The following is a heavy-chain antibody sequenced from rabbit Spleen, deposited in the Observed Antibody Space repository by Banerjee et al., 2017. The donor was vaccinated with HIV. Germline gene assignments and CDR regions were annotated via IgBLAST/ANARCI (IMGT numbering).Heavy chain of an antibody. CDR2: INVVTGKA. D-gene: IGHD7-1*01. V-gene: IGHV1S45*01. CDR3: ARESYAGYVEVGYATHYYGMDL. Sequence: QEQLVESGGGLVKPEGSLKLSCTASGFSFSNKAVMCWVRQAPGKGLEWIACINVVTGKAVYASWAKGRFTFSKTSSTTVTLQMTSLTAADTATYFCARESYAGYVEVGYATHYYGMDLWGPGTLVTVS. CDR1: GFSFSNKAV. J-gene: IGHJ6*01.